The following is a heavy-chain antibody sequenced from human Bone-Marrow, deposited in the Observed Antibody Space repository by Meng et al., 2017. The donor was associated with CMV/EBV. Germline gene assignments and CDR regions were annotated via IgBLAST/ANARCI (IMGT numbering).Heavy chain of an antibody. CDR1: GFTFSSYW. J-gene: IGHJ6*02. V-gene: IGHV3-7*01. Sequence: GGSLRLSCAASGFTFSSYWMSWVRQAPGKGLEWVANIKQDGSEKYYVDSVKGRFTISRDNAKNSLYLQMNSLRAEDTAVYYCASLQTTVPHYYYYGMDVWGQGTTVTVSS. D-gene: IGHD4-11*01. CDR3: ASLQTTVPHYYYYGMDV. CDR2: IKQDGSEK.